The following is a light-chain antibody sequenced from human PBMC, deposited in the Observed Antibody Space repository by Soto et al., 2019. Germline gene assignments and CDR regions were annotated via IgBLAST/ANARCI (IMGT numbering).Light chain of an antibody. Sequence: IVLTQSPATLSLSSGGKATPSCRARQSVSIYLAWYQQKPGQAPRLLIYDATNRATGIPARFSGSGSGTDFTLTISSLEPGDFAIYYCQQRSIWPPITFGQGTRLEIK. V-gene: IGKV3-11*01. CDR3: QQRSIWPPIT. J-gene: IGKJ5*01. CDR1: QSVSIY. CDR2: DAT.